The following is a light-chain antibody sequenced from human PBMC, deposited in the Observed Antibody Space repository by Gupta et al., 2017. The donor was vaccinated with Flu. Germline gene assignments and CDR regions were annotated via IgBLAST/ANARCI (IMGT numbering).Light chain of an antibody. J-gene: IGKJ1*01. V-gene: IGKV1-5*03. CDR2: KAS. Sequence: PSTLSASVGDRITITCRASQSISTWLAWYQQKPGRAPKLLIYKASNLESGVPSRFSGSGSGTEFTLTISSLQPDDFATYYCQQFDIYSWTFGQGTKVEIK. CDR1: QSISTW. CDR3: QQFDIYSWT.